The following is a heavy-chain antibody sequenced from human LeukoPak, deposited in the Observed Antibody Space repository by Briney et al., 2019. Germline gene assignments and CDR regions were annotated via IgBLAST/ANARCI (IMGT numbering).Heavy chain of an antibody. CDR1: GYTFTSYD. J-gene: IGHJ5*02. CDR2: MNPNSGNT. CDR3: ARGTRPDYYDSSGYYSP. Sequence: ASVKVSCKVSGYTFTSYDINWVRQATGQGLEWMGWMNPNSGNTGYAQKFQGRVTMTRNTSISTAYMELSSLRSEDTAVYYCARGTRPDYYDSSGYYSPWGQGTLVTVSS. V-gene: IGHV1-8*01. D-gene: IGHD3-22*01.